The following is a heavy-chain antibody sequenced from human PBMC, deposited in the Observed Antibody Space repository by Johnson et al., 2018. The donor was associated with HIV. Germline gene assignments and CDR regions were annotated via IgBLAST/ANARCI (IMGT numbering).Heavy chain of an antibody. J-gene: IGHJ3*02. CDR2: IYSGGST. Sequence: MQLVESGGGVVRPGGSLRLSCAASGFTFDDYGMSWVRQAPGKGLEWVSVIYSGGSTGYADSVKGRFTISGDNSKNTLNLQMNSLRAEDTAVYYCASALCTWGAFDIWGQGTMVTVSS. V-gene: IGHV3-20*04. CDR1: GFTFDDYG. D-gene: IGHD2-8*01. CDR3: ASALCTWGAFDI.